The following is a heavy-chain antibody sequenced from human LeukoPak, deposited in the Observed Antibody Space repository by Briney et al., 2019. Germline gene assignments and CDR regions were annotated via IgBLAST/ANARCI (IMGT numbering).Heavy chain of an antibody. Sequence: SVKVSCKASGGTLSSYAISWVRQAPGQGLEWMVRIIPILGIANYAQKFQGRVTITADTSASTAYMELSSLRSEDTAVYYCASEGRSNDYWGQGTLVTVSS. CDR3: ASEGRSNDY. CDR2: IIPILGIA. V-gene: IGHV1-69*04. J-gene: IGHJ4*02. CDR1: GGTLSSYA. D-gene: IGHD3-3*01.